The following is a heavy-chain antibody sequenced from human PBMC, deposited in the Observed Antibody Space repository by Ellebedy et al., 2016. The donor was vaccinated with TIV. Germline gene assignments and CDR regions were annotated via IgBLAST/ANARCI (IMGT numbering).Heavy chain of an antibody. CDR2: FYSSGSN. V-gene: IGHV4-39*01. CDR1: GGSISSSSYY. D-gene: IGHD2-2*03. Sequence: MPSETLSLTCTVSGGSISSSSYYWGWIRQPPGKGLEWTGSFYSSGSNYDYPSLNSLVTITGDTSKNQFSLKLSSVTAADTAVYYCARRDGWSYYFDYWGQGTLVTVSS. J-gene: IGHJ4*02. CDR3: ARRDGWSYYFDY.